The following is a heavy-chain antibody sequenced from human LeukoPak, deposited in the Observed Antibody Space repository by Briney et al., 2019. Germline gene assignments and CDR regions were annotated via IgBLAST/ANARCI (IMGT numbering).Heavy chain of an antibody. D-gene: IGHD2-15*01. CDR1: GFTFSSYE. CDR3: ARDWARREYCSGGSCYSGYYYYGMDV. J-gene: IGHJ6*02. V-gene: IGHV3-48*03. Sequence: AGGSLRLSCAASGFTFSSYEMNWVRQAPGKGLEWVSYISSSGSTIYYADSVKGRFTISRDNAKNSLYLQMNSLRAEDTAVYYCARDWARREYCSGGSCYSGYYYYGMDVWGQGTTVTVSS. CDR2: ISSSGSTI.